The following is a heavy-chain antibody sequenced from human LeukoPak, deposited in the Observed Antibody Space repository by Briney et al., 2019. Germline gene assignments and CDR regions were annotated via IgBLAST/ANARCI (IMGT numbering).Heavy chain of an antibody. CDR2: IYYSGST. CDR1: GGSISSYY. Sequence: PSETLSLTCTVSGGSISSYYWSWIRQPPGKGLEWIGYIYYSGSTNYNPSLKSRVTISVDTSKNQFSLELSSVTAADTAVYYCARDFNGWLDWGQGTLVTVSS. CDR3: ARDFNGWLD. J-gene: IGHJ4*02. D-gene: IGHD6-19*01. V-gene: IGHV4-59*01.